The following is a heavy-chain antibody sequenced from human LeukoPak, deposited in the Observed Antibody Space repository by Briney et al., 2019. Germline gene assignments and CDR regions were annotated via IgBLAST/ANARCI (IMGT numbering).Heavy chain of an antibody. D-gene: IGHD2-2*01. CDR3: ARDQIVVVPAAIVYYYYGMDV. J-gene: IGHJ6*02. CDR2: ISAYNGNT. V-gene: IGHV1-18*01. Sequence: GASVKVSCKASGYTFTSYGISWVRQAPGQGLEWMGWISAYNGNTNYAQKLQGRVTMTTGTSTSTAYMELRSLRSDDTAVYYCARDQIVVVPAAIVYYYYGMDVWGQGTTVTVSS. CDR1: GYTFTSYG.